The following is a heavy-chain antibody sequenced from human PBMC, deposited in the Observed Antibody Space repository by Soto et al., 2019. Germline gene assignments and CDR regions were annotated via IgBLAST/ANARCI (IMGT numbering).Heavy chain of an antibody. CDR2: LNPDTAST. Sequence: QVQLVQSGAEVKKPGASVTVSCKASGYSFANYTIHWVRQAPGQGLEWMGWLNPDTASTKFSPKFQGRVIITRDKSANTSFMQLTSLTSEDTALYYCARGGGYYGSAAYYRGYFDHWGLGTLVAVSS. CDR1: GYSFANYT. D-gene: IGHD3-10*01. CDR3: ARGGGYYGSAAYYRGYFDH. J-gene: IGHJ4*02. V-gene: IGHV1-3*01.